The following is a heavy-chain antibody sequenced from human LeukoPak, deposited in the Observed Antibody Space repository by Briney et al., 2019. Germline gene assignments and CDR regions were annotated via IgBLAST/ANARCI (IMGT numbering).Heavy chain of an antibody. D-gene: IGHD3-3*01. CDR3: ARGQVPDFWSGYYLAGYYYYGMDV. CDR1: GGSFSGYY. CDR2: INHSGST. J-gene: IGHJ6*02. V-gene: IGHV4-34*01. Sequence: SETLSLTYAVYGGSFSGYYWSWIRQPPGKGLEWIGEINHSGSTNYNPSLKSRVTISVDTSKNQFSLKLSSVTAADTAVYYCARGQVPDFWSGYYLAGYYYYGMDVWGQGTTVTVSS.